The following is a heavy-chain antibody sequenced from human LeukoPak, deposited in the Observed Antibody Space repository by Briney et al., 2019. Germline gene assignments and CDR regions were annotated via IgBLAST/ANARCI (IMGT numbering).Heavy chain of an antibody. CDR3: AKAGGGNTGMSVDY. Sequence: GGSLRLSCAASGFTFSSYGMSWVRQAPGKGLEWVSGISGSGGSTYYADSVKGRFTISRDNSKNTLYLQLNILTAEDTAVYYCAKAGGGNTGMSVDYWGQGALVTVSS. CDR1: GFTFSSYG. CDR2: ISGSGGST. J-gene: IGHJ4*02. V-gene: IGHV3-23*01. D-gene: IGHD5-18*01.